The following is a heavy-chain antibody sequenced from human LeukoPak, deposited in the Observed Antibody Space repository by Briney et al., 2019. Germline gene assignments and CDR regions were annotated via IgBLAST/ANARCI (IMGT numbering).Heavy chain of an antibody. CDR1: GFTFSSHW. CDR2: ISGDGSVI. V-gene: IGHV3-74*01. Sequence: PGGSLRLSCAASGFTFSSHWMHWVRQAPGKGLVWISRISGDGSVITYADSVKGRFTISRDNAKNTLDLQMNSLRADDTAVYYCTRGGENDFSDYWGQGTLVAVSS. CDR3: TRGGENDFSDY. J-gene: IGHJ4*02. D-gene: IGHD4-11*01.